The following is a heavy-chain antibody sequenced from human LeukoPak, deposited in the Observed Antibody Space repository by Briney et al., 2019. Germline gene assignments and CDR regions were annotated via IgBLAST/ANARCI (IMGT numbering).Heavy chain of an antibody. D-gene: IGHD3-22*01. Sequence: PGGSLRLSCAASGFTFDDYAMHWVRQAPGKGLEWVSGISWNSGSIGYADSVKGRFTISRDNAKNSLYLQMNSLRAEDTALYYCAKATGYYDSSLDIWGQGTMVTVSS. J-gene: IGHJ3*02. V-gene: IGHV3-9*01. CDR1: GFTFDDYA. CDR3: AKATGYYDSSLDI. CDR2: ISWNSGSI.